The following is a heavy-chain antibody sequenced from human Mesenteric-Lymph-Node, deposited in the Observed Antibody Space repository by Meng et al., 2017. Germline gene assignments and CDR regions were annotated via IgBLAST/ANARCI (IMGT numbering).Heavy chain of an antibody. CDR2: INAGNGNT. Sequence: QVQLLQSGAEVKKPGASVKVSFKASGYTFTSYAMHWVRQAPGQRLEGMGWINAGNGNTKYSQKFQGRVTITRDTSASTAYMELSSLRSEDTAVYYCASKEPYSYGPLDYWGQGTLVTVSS. CDR3: ASKEPYSYGPLDY. D-gene: IGHD5-18*01. J-gene: IGHJ4*02. CDR1: GYTFTSYA. V-gene: IGHV1-3*01.